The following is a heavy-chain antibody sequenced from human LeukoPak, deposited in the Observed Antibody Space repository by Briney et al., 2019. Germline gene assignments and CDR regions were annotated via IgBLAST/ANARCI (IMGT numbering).Heavy chain of an antibody. V-gene: IGHV3-48*03. D-gene: IGHD6-19*01. Sequence: GGSLRLSCVVSGFPFSFYELNWVPRAPGRGLEWVSNIGASSIPQYYANSVKARFSTSRDNARNSLYLQMNSLRVEDTAVYYCALLAVASDFDYWGQGALVTVSS. CDR1: GFPFSFYE. J-gene: IGHJ4*02. CDR2: IGASSIPQ. CDR3: ALLAVASDFDY.